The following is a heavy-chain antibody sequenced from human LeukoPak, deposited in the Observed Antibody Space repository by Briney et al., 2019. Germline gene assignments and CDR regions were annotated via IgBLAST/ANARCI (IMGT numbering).Heavy chain of an antibody. V-gene: IGHV3-23*01. CDR1: GFTFTSYS. J-gene: IGHJ4*02. CDR2: TSDRGDYT. CDR3: ARKAQYNGHYPLDY. Sequence: PGGCLRLSCAASGFTFTSYSMSWVRQAPGKGLEWLSGTSDRGDYTYYADSVKGRFTISRDSSKNTLFLQMNSLRAEDTALYFCARKAQYNGHYPLDYWGQGTLVTVSS. D-gene: IGHD1-7*01.